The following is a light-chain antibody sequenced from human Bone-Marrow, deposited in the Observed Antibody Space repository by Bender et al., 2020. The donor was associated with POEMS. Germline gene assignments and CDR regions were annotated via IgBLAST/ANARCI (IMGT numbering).Light chain of an antibody. J-gene: IGLJ3*02. CDR1: NSNIGTNA. CDR2: SDN. Sequence: QSVLTQPPSASGTPGQRVTISCSGSNSNIGTNAVNWYQQFPGKAPKLLIYSDNQRPSGVPDRFYAFKSGTSASLAISGLQSEDGADYYCATWNAGLSSGVFGGGTKLTVL. CDR3: ATWNAGLSSGV. V-gene: IGLV1-44*01.